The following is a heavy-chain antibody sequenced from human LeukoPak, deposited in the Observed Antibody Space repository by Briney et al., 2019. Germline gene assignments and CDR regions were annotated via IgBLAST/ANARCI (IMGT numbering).Heavy chain of an antibody. CDR2: INTDGRTT. Sequence: PGGSLRLSCAASGFTFSTYWMHWVRQAPGKGLVWVSHINTDGRTTNYADSVKGRFTISRDNARNTLYLQMNSLRVEDAAVYHCARGFLGSCSGGSCYSGYWGQGTLVAVSS. J-gene: IGHJ4*02. D-gene: IGHD2-15*01. CDR3: ARGFLGSCSGGSCYSGY. CDR1: GFTFSTYW. V-gene: IGHV3-74*01.